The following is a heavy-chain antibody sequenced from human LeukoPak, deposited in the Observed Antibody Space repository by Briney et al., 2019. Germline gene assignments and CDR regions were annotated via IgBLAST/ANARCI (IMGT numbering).Heavy chain of an antibody. CDR3: ARNGQPHGGEFDY. CDR2: IIPIFGTA. V-gene: IGHV1-69*01. Sequence: SVKVFCKTSGGTFSSYAISWVRQAPGQGLEWMGGIIPIFGTANYAQKFQGRGTITADESTSTAYMELSSLRSEDTAVYYCARNGQPHGGEFDYWGQGTLVTVSS. CDR1: GGTFSSYA. J-gene: IGHJ4*02. D-gene: IGHD2-8*01.